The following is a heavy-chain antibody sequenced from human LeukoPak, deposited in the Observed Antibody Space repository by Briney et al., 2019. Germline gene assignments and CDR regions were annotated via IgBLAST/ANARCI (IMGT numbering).Heavy chain of an antibody. V-gene: IGHV4-34*01. CDR2: INYRGRT. D-gene: IGHD5-18*01. CDR3: ARERGVDTAIVWSPLLTYYYYYMDV. J-gene: IGHJ6*03. Sequence: SETLSLTCAVYGWSFSGYYWSWIRQPPGKGLEWIGEINYRGRTDYNPSLMSRGTISVDTTKNQFSPKLSSVPAADTAVYYCARERGVDTAIVWSPLLTYYYYYMDVWGKGTTVTVSS. CDR1: GWSFSGYY.